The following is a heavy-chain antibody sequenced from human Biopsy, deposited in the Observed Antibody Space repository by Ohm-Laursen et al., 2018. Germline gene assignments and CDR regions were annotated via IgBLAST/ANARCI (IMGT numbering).Heavy chain of an antibody. V-gene: IGHV4-4*07. Sequence: TLSLTCPVSGGYISHYYWTWIRQPAGQGLEWIGRIYITGETDYNPSLKSRVTMSVYSSKKQFSLKLKSVTAADTAIYYCARAPPLIRGVVESWFDPWGQGILVTVSS. J-gene: IGHJ5*02. D-gene: IGHD3-10*01. CDR3: ARAPPLIRGVVESWFDP. CDR1: GGYISHYY. CDR2: IYITGET.